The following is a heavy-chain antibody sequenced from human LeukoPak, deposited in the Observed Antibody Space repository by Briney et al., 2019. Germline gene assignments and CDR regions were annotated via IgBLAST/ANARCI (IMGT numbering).Heavy chain of an antibody. Sequence: SETLSLTCTVSGGSISSYYWSWIRQPPGKGLEWIGYIYYSGSTNYNPSLKSRVTISVDTSKNQFSLKLSSVTAADTAVYYCARDSGSSWSPSYYYYGMDVWGQGTTVTVSS. J-gene: IGHJ6*02. V-gene: IGHV4-59*01. CDR3: ARDSGSSWSPSYYYYGMDV. D-gene: IGHD6-13*01. CDR2: IYYSGST. CDR1: GGSISSYY.